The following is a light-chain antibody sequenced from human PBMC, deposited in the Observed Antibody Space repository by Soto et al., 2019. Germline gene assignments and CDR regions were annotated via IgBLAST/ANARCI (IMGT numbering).Light chain of an antibody. CDR2: AAS. CDR1: ESMSNC. V-gene: IGKV1-5*01. CDR3: QQLNSYSIT. Sequence: DIQLTQSPSTLSASVGDRVTITCRASESMSNCLAWYQQKPGKAPELLIYAASTLQSGIPSRFSGSGSGTDFTLTISSLQPEDFATYYCQQLNSYSITFGQGTRLEI. J-gene: IGKJ5*01.